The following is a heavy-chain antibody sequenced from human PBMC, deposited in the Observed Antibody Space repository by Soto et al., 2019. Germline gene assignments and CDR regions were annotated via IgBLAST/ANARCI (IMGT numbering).Heavy chain of an antibody. Sequence: QVHLVQSGAEVKKPGASVNVSCKTSGYTFTRNGISWVRQAPGQGLEWMGWISPNSGNIKYAQKLQGRVIMTTDTTTGTADLELRSLSSEDTAVYYCGKGPDRTSWPSRHVWGPGTTVTVSP. CDR1: GYTFTRNG. V-gene: IGHV1-18*01. J-gene: IGHJ6*01. CDR2: ISPNSGNI. CDR3: GKGPDRTSWPSRHV. D-gene: IGHD2-2*01.